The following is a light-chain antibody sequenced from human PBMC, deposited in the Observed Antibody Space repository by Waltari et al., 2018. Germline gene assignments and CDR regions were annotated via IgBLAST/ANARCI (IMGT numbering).Light chain of an antibody. J-gene: IGLJ3*02. CDR3: ATWDDSLNGWV. Sequence: QSVLTQPPSASGTPGQRVTISCSGSNSNIGRNAVNWYQQLPETAPKLLIYTDKQRPSGVPDRCSGSKAGTPASRAISGLQSEDEADYHCATWDDSLNGWVCGGGTKVTVL. CDR2: TDK. V-gene: IGLV1-44*01. CDR1: NSNIGRNA.